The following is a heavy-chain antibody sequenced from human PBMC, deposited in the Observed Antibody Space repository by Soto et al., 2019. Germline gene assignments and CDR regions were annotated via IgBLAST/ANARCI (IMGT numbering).Heavy chain of an antibody. D-gene: IGHD3-3*01. CDR3: ATRITIFGVAPPPYYYYGMDV. J-gene: IGHJ6*02. Sequence: ASVKVSCKVSGYTLTELSMHWVRQAPGKGLEWMGGFDPEDGETIYAQKFQGRVTMTEDTSTDTAYMELSSLRSEDTAVYYCATRITIFGVAPPPYYYYGMDVWGQGTTVTVSS. CDR1: GYTLTELS. CDR2: FDPEDGET. V-gene: IGHV1-24*01.